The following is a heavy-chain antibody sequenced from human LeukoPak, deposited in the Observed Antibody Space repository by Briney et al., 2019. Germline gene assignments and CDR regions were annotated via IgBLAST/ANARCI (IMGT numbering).Heavy chain of an antibody. Sequence: GESLKISCKGSGSSFTSYWIGWVRQMPGKGLEWMGIIYPGDSDTRHSPSFQGQVTISADKSISTAYLQWSSLKASDTAMYYCARQKDPQYKWELLPFDYWGQGTLVTVSS. D-gene: IGHD1-26*01. CDR1: GSSFTSYW. CDR2: IYPGDSDT. CDR3: ARQKDPQYKWELLPFDY. V-gene: IGHV5-51*01. J-gene: IGHJ4*02.